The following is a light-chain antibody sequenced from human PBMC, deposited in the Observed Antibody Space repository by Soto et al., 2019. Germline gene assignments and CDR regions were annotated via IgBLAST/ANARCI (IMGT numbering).Light chain of an antibody. V-gene: IGKV3-20*01. CDR1: QTISSSY. J-gene: IGKJ2*01. CDR3: QQYGSSLRYT. CDR2: AGS. Sequence: EIVLTQSPGTLSLSPGERATLSCRASQTISSSYLTWYQHKPGQAPRLLIYAGSSRATGIPDRFSGSGSGTDYTLTISRLEPEEFAVYYGQQYGSSLRYTFGQGTKLESK.